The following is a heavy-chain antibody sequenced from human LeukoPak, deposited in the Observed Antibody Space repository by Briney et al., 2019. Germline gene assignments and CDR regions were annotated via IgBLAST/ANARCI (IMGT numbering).Heavy chain of an antibody. Sequence: SETLSLTCAVYGGSFSGYYWSWIRQHPGKGLEWIGYIYYSGSTYYNPSLKSRVTISVDTSKNQFSLKLSSVTAADTAVYYCARSGYYYYDYWGQGTLVTVSS. CDR2: IYYSGST. J-gene: IGHJ4*02. CDR1: GGSFSGYY. V-gene: IGHV4-31*11. CDR3: ARSGYYYYDY. D-gene: IGHD3-22*01.